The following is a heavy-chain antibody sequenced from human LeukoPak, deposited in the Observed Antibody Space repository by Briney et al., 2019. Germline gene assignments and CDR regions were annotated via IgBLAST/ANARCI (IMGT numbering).Heavy chain of an antibody. J-gene: IGHJ4*02. CDR3: ARRRLGELSHGGFDY. D-gene: IGHD3-16*02. Sequence: GASVKVSCKASGGTFSSYAISWVRQAPGQGLEWMGGIIPIFGTANYAQKFQGRVTITADESTSTAYMELSSLISEDTAVYYCARRRLGELSHGGFDYWGQGTLVTVSS. V-gene: IGHV1-69*13. CDR1: GGTFSSYA. CDR2: IIPIFGTA.